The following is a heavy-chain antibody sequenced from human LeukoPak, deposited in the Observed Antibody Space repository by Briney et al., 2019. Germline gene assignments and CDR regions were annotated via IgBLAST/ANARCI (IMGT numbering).Heavy chain of an antibody. CDR1: GGSISSSSYY. CDR2: IYYSGST. D-gene: IGHD3-10*01. V-gene: IGHV4-39*01. J-gene: IGHJ4*02. CDR3: ARTSTVSGVTYFDY. Sequence: PSETLSLTCTVSGGSISSSSYYWGWIRQPPGKGLEWIGSIYYSGSTYYNPSLKSRVTISVDTSKNQFSLKLSSVTAADTAVYYCARTSTVSGVTYFDYWGQGTLVTVSS.